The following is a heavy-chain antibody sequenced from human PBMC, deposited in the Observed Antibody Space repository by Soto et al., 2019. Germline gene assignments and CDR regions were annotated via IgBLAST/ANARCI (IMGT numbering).Heavy chain of an antibody. D-gene: IGHD5-12*01. CDR1: GFTFSSYE. CDR2: ISSSGSTI. CDR3: ARLDGYNWGYFDY. Sequence: GGSLRLSCAASGFTFSSYEMNWVRQAPGKGLEWVSYISSSGSTIYYADSVKGRFTISRDNAKNSLYLQMNSLRAEDTAVYYCARLDGYNWGYFDYWGQGXLVTVSS. J-gene: IGHJ4*02. V-gene: IGHV3-48*03.